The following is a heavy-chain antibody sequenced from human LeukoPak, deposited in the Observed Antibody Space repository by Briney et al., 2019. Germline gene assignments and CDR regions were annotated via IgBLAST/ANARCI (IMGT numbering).Heavy chain of an antibody. CDR2: TYYRSTWYN. Sequence: SQTLSLTCAISGDSVSSNSVTWNWIRQSPSRGLEWLGRTYYRSTWYNDYAVSVRGQITVNPDTSKNQFSLHLNSVTPEDTAVYYCAKEGTRGAQDYWGQGTLVTVSS. V-gene: IGHV6-1*01. CDR1: GDSVSSNSVT. D-gene: IGHD2-2*01. J-gene: IGHJ4*02. CDR3: AKEGTRGAQDY.